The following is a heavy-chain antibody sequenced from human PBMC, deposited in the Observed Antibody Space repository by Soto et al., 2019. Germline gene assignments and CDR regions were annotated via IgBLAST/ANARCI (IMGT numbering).Heavy chain of an antibody. Sequence: ASVKVSCKASGYTFTSYDINWVRQATGQGLEWMGWMNPNSGNTGYAQKFQGRVTMTRNTSISTAYMELSSLRSEDTAVYYCARALGYCSSTSCYGANWFDPWGQGTLVTVSS. CDR3: ARALGYCSSTSCYGANWFDP. V-gene: IGHV1-8*01. D-gene: IGHD2-2*01. J-gene: IGHJ5*02. CDR1: GYTFTSYD. CDR2: MNPNSGNT.